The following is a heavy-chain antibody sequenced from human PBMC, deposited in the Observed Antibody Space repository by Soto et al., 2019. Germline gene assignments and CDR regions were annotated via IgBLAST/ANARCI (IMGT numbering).Heavy chain of an antibody. CDR2: INPSGGST. CDR3: AIVAEKSAAGNWDFFYY. V-gene: IGHV1-46*01. D-gene: IGHD6-13*01. CDR1: GYTFTSYY. J-gene: IGHJ4*02. Sequence: GASVKVTCKASGYTFTSYYMHSVRQAPGQGLEWMGIINPSGGSTSYAQKFQGRVTMTRDTSTSTVYMELSSLRSEDTAVYYCAIVAEKSAAGNWDFFYYWGQGSSDTGSA.